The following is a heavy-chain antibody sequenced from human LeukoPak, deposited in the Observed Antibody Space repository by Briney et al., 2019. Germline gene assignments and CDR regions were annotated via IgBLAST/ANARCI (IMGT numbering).Heavy chain of an antibody. D-gene: IGHD3-22*01. J-gene: IGHJ4*02. V-gene: IGHV4-4*07. CDR3: ARAVYDTSGYYIDY. CDR2: IYASGGT. Sequence: SETLSLTCTVSGGSLSTYFWTWIRQPAGKGLEWIGRIYASGGTTHTPSHKSRVTMSVDTSKSQFSLKLSSVTAADTAVYYCARAVYDTSGYYIDYWGQGTLVTVSS. CDR1: GGSLSTYF.